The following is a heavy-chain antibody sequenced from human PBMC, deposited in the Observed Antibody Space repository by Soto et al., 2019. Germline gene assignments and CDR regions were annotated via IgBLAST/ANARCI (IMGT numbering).Heavy chain of an antibody. D-gene: IGHD7-27*01. CDR3: TTVEPANGGGYYYYMDV. J-gene: IGHJ6*03. CDR2: IKSKTDGGTT. CDR1: GLTFSNAW. V-gene: IGHV3-15*01. Sequence: PGGSLRLSCAASGLTFSNAWMSWVRQAPGKGLEWVGRIKSKTDGGTTDYAAPVKGRFTISRDDSKNTLYLQMNSLKTEDTAVYYCTTVEPANGGGYYYYMDVWGKGTTVTVSS.